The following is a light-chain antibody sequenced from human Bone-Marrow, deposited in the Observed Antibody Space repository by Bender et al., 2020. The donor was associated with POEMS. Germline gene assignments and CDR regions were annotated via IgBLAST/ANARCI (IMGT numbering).Light chain of an antibody. CDR1: SRDVGGYNY. V-gene: IGLV2-14*03. CDR2: DVS. J-gene: IGLJ3*02. CDR3: SSYTSRNSLM. Sequence: QSALTQPASVSGSPGQSITISCTGSSRDVGGYNYVSWYQQYPGKAPKLMIYDVSNRPSGVSNRFSGSKSGNTASLTISGLQAEDEADYYCSSYTSRNSLMFGGGTKLTVL.